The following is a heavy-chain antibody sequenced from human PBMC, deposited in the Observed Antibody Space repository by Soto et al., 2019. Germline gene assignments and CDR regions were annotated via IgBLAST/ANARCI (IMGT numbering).Heavy chain of an antibody. CDR3: ARGAATVTPGWFDP. CDR2: IYHSGST. J-gene: IGHJ5*02. Sequence: SETLSLTCAVSGYSISSGYYWGWIWQTPGKGLEWIASIYHSGSTYYNPSLKGRVTVSVDTSKNQFSLKLTSVTAADTAVYYCARGAATVTPGWFDPWGQGIMVTVSS. CDR1: GYSISSGYY. D-gene: IGHD4-17*01. V-gene: IGHV4-38-2*01.